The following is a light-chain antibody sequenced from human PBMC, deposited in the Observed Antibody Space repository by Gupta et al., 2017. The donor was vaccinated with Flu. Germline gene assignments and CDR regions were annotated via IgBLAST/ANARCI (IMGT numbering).Light chain of an antibody. Sequence: QSVLPQPPSVSGAPGQRVTISCTGRMSNIGGGSDVHWYQHFPGAAPKLLIYGDNDRLSGVPDRFSGSKSGSSASLAITGLQAEDEADYYCQSYDSSLRGYVFGSGTKVTDL. CDR2: GDN. V-gene: IGLV1-40*01. CDR1: MSNIGGGSD. CDR3: QSYDSSLRGYV. J-gene: IGLJ1*01.